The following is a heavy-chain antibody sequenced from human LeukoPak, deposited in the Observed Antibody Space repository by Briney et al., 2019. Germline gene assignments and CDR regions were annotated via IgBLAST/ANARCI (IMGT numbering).Heavy chain of an antibody. V-gene: IGHV3-74*01. Sequence: GGSLRLSCAASGFTFSNYWMHWVRQAPGKGLVWVSRINSDGSSTTYADSVKGRFTISRDNAKNTLYLQMNSLRAEDTAVYYCAREIGVGPDRHFDYWGQGTLVTVSS. J-gene: IGHJ4*02. CDR1: GFTFSNYW. D-gene: IGHD1-26*01. CDR3: AREIGVGPDRHFDY. CDR2: INSDGSST.